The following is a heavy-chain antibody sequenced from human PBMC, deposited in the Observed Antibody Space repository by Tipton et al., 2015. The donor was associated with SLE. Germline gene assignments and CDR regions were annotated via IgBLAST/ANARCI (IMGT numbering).Heavy chain of an antibody. D-gene: IGHD6-6*01. CDR2: IHYTGST. CDR3: ATRSLAARSRWFDP. J-gene: IGHJ5*02. CDR1: GGSIRSSSYF. V-gene: IGHV4-39*07. Sequence: TLSLTCSVSGGSIRSSSYFWGWIRQPPGKGLEWIGNIHYTGSTYYNPSLKSRVTISLDTSKNQFSLKLSSVTAADTAVYYCATRSLAARSRWFDPWGQGTLVTVSS.